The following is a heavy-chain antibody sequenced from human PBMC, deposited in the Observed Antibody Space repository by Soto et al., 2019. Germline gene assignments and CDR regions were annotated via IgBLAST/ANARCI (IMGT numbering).Heavy chain of an antibody. D-gene: IGHD2-2*01. CDR2: ISSSSSYT. V-gene: IGHV3-11*06. CDR3: ARARSTGAYYYYYGMDV. Sequence: TGGSLRLSCAASGFTFSDYYMSWIRQAPGKGLEWVSYISSSSSYTNYADSVKGRFTISRDNAKNSLYLQMNSLRAEDTAVYYCARARSTGAYYYYYGMDVWGQGTTVTVSS. J-gene: IGHJ6*02. CDR1: GFTFSDYY.